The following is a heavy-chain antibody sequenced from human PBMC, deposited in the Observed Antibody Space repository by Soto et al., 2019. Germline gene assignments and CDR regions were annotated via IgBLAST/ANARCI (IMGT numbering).Heavy chain of an antibody. D-gene: IGHD3-9*01. CDR3: AGQWAAGYGAFDP. Sequence: PSETLSLACAVSGGSISIYRWWTWVRQAPGKGLEWIGEIHDRGSTNYNLSLKSRATVSIDRSKNQFSLEMRAVTAADTAVYYCAGQWAAGYGAFDPWGQGTLVTVSS. J-gene: IGHJ5*02. CDR1: GGSISIYRW. CDR2: IHDRGST. V-gene: IGHV4-4*02.